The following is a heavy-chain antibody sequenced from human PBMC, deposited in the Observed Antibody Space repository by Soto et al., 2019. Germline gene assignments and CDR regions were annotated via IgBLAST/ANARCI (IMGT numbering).Heavy chain of an antibody. CDR3: ARAPTYYYDSSGYYYFDY. CDR2: ISAYNGNT. D-gene: IGHD3-22*01. J-gene: IGHJ4*02. V-gene: IGHV1-18*01. CDR1: GYTFTSYG. Sequence: QVQLVQSGAEVKKPGASVKVSCKASGYTFTSYGISWVRQAPGQGLEWMGWISAYNGNTNYAQKLQGRVTMTTDTSTSTAYMELRSLRSDDTAVYYCARAPTYYYDSSGYYYFDYWGQGTLVTVSS.